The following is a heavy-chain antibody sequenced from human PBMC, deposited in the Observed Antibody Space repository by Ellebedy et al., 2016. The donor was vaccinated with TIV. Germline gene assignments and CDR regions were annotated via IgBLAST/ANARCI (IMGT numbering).Heavy chain of an antibody. D-gene: IGHD1-14*01. Sequence: GESLKISCAASGFTFSSYGMHWVRQAPGKGLEWVAVIWYDGSNKYYADSVKGRFTISRDNAKNSLYLQLNNVRVGDTAVYYCARATAGFDYWGQGTLVTVSS. CDR3: ARATAGFDY. J-gene: IGHJ4*02. CDR2: IWYDGSNK. V-gene: IGHV3-33*08. CDR1: GFTFSSYG.